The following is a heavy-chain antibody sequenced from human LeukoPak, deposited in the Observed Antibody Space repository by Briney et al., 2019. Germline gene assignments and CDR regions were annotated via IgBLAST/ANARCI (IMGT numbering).Heavy chain of an antibody. Sequence: SQTLSLTCAISGDSVSNNSVSWNWIRQSPSRGLEWLGRTYYRSKWYNDYAVSVKSRITINPDTSKNHFPLQLNSVTPDDTAVYYCAREFHPRDFDYWGQGTLVTVSS. V-gene: IGHV6-1*01. CDR1: GDSVSNNSVS. CDR2: TYYRSKWYN. J-gene: IGHJ4*02. CDR3: AREFHPRDFDY.